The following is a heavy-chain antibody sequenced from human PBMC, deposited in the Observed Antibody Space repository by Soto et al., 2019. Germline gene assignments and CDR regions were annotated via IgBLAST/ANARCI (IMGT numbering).Heavy chain of an antibody. V-gene: IGHV4-31*03. D-gene: IGHD2-2*01. J-gene: IGHJ3*02. CDR2: IYYSGST. CDR1: GGSISSGGYY. Sequence: SETLSLTCTVSGGSISSGGYYWSWIRQHPGKGLEWIGYIYYSGSTYYNTSLKSRVTISVDTSKNQFSLKLSSVTAADTAVYYCARAVARYCSSTSCPDAFDIWGQGTMVTVSS. CDR3: ARAVARYCSSTSCPDAFDI.